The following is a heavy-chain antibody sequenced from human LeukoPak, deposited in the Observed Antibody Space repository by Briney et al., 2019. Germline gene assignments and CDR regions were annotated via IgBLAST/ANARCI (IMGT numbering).Heavy chain of an antibody. CDR1: GFTFSTYA. D-gene: IGHD6-19*01. CDR3: AKSPYSSGWPPFDY. Sequence: PGGSLRLSCAASGFTFSTYAMNWVRQAPGKGLEWVPAISGSGSSTYYADSVKGRFTISRDNSKNTLYLQMNSLRAEDTAVYYCAKSPYSSGWPPFDYWGQGTLVTVSS. V-gene: IGHV3-23*01. J-gene: IGHJ4*02. CDR2: ISGSGSST.